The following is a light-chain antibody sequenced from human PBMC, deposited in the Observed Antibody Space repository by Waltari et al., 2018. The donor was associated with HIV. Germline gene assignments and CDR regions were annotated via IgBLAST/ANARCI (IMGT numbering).Light chain of an antibody. CDR2: DDD. CDR3: GTWDTSLGAGV. Sequence: QSVLTQPPSVSAATGQKVTISCSGSRSKFGHDFVSWYKNLPGAAPQLLICDDDYRPSMISYRFSGSQSCTSATLGITGLQTGDEAEYYCGTWDTSLGAGVFGVGTKLTVL. J-gene: IGLJ3*02. V-gene: IGLV1-51*01. CDR1: RSKFGHDF.